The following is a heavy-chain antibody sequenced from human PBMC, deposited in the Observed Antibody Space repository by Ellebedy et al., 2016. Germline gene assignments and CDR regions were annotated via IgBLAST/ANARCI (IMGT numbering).Heavy chain of an antibody. CDR1: GFTFGDYA. D-gene: IGHD3-22*01. CDR3: TTDPPITMIVVEYFDY. Sequence: GESLKISXTASGFTFGDYAMSWFRQAPGKGLEWVGFIRSKAYGGTTEYAASVKGRFTISRDDSKNTLYLQMNSLKTEDTAVYYCTTDPPITMIVVEYFDYWGQGTLVTVSS. J-gene: IGHJ4*02. CDR2: IRSKAYGGTT. V-gene: IGHV3-49*03.